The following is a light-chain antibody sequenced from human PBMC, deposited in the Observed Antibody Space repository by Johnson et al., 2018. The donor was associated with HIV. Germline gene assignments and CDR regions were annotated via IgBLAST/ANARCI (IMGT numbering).Light chain of an antibody. J-gene: IGLJ1*01. V-gene: IGLV1-51*02. Sequence: QSVLTQPPSVSAAPGQKVTISCSGSSSNIGNNYVSWYQQLPGAAPKLLIYKNDQRPSGIPDRFSGSKSGTSATLSITGLQTGDEADYYCATWDSSLSAYVFGTGTKVTVL. CDR2: KND. CDR1: SSNIGNNY. CDR3: ATWDSSLSAYV.